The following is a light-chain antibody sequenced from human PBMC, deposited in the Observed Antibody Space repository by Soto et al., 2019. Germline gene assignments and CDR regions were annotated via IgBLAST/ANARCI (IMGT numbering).Light chain of an antibody. V-gene: IGKV3-20*01. CDR2: GAS. CDR1: QSISKNY. Sequence: EIVLTQSPGTLSLSPGERATLSCRASQSISKNYLAWYQQKPGQAPRLLIYGASTRATGIPARFSGSGSGTDFTLTISRLEPEDFAVYFCQQYASSPLTFGGGTKVEI. J-gene: IGKJ4*01. CDR3: QQYASSPLT.